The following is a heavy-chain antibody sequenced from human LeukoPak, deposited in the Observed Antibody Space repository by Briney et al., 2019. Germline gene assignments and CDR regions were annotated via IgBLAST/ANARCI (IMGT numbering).Heavy chain of an antibody. CDR2: INPNSGGT. D-gene: IGHD6-19*01. V-gene: IGHV1-2*02. CDR1: GYTFTGYY. Sequence: ASVKVSCKASGYTFTGYYMHWVRQAPGQGLEWMGWINPNSGGTNYAQLFQGRVTMTRDTSISTAYMELSRLRSDDTAVYYCARISVWYGWFDPWGQGTLVTVSS. CDR3: ARISVWYGWFDP. J-gene: IGHJ5*02.